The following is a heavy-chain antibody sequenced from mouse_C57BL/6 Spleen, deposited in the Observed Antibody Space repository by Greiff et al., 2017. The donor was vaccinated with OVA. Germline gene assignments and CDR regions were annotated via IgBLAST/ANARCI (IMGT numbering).Heavy chain of an antibody. V-gene: IGHV3-6*01. CDR2: ISYDGSN. CDR3: ARDLYDGGFAY. Sequence: ESGPGLVKPSQSLSLTCSVTGYSITSGYYWNWIRQFPGNKLEWMGYISYDGSNNYNPSLKNRISITRDTSKNQFFLKLNSVTTEDTATYYCARDLYDGGFAYWGQGTLVTVSA. J-gene: IGHJ3*01. CDR1: GYSITSGYY. D-gene: IGHD2-3*01.